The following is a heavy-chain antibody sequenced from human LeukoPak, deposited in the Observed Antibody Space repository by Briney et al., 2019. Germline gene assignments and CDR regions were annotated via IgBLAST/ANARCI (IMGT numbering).Heavy chain of an antibody. CDR3: ARPDMITFGGVIALPFDY. V-gene: IGHV3-21*01. CDR1: GFTFSSYS. CDR2: ISSSSSYI. D-gene: IGHD3-16*02. J-gene: IGHJ4*02. Sequence: SGGSLRLSCAASGFTFSSYSMNWVRQAPGKGLEWVSSISSSSSYIYYADSVKGRFTISRDNAKNSLYLQMNSLGAEDTAVYYCARPDMITFGGVIALPFDYWGQGTLVTVSS.